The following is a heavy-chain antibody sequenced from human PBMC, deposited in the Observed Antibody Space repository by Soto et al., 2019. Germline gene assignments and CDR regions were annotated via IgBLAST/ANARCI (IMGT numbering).Heavy chain of an antibody. V-gene: IGHV1-69*13. CDR1: GGTFSSYA. D-gene: IGHD3-16*01. CDR2: IIPIFGTA. Sequence: GASVKVSCKASGGTFSSYAISWVRQAPGQGLEWMGGIIPIFGTANYAQKFQGRVTITADESTSTAYMELSSLRSEDTAVYYCARDRGRVTFGGVEAFDIWGQGTMVTVSS. CDR3: ARDRGRVTFGGVEAFDI. J-gene: IGHJ3*02.